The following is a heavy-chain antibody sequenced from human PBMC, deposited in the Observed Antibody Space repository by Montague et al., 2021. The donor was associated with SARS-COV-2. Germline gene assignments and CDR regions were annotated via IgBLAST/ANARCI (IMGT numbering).Heavy chain of an antibody. D-gene: IGHD7-27*01. J-gene: IGHJ4*01. Sequence: PALVKPTQTLTLTCSFSGFSLSTGRVGVGWIRQPPGKALEWLALIYWDDDKRYSPSLKSRLTITKDTSKNQVVLTMTNMDPVDTATYYCAQREVLLGNPYFDSWGQGTLVTVSS. CDR1: GFSLSTGRVG. V-gene: IGHV2-5*02. CDR3: AQREVLLGNPYFDS. CDR2: IYWDDDK.